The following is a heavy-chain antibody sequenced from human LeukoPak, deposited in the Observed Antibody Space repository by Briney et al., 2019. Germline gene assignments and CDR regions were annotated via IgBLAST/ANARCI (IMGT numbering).Heavy chain of an antibody. V-gene: IGHV3-9*01. CDR2: ISWNSGSI. Sequence: GGSLRLSCAASGFTFDDYAMHWVRQAPGKGLEWVSGISWNSGSIGYADSVKGRFTISRANSENTLYLQMHSLRAEDTAVYYCAKDLVTGSLDYWGQGTLVTVSS. D-gene: IGHD3-10*01. CDR3: AKDLVTGSLDY. CDR1: GFTFDDYA. J-gene: IGHJ4*02.